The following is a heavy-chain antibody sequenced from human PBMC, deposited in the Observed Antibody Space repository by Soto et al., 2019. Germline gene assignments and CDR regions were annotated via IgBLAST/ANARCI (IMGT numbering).Heavy chain of an antibody. J-gene: IGHJ6*02. CDR1: GFTFRTSG. CDR3: ARDFVVGGPTINYYYGMDV. Sequence: GGSLRLSCAASGFTFRTSGMHWVRQAPGKGLEWLALMIYGGSNTYYEDSVEGRFTISRDNSKNTLYLQMNSLGAEDTAVYYCARDFVVGGPTINYYYGMDVWGQGTTVTVSS. D-gene: IGHD1-26*01. CDR2: MIYGGSNT. V-gene: IGHV3-33*08.